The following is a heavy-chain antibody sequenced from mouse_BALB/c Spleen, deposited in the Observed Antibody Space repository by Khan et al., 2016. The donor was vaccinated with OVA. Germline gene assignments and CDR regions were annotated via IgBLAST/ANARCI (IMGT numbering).Heavy chain of an antibody. CDR2: IDPANGNV. J-gene: IGHJ3*01. V-gene: IGHV14-3*02. Sequence: EVQLQESGAEFVKPGASVKLSCTASGFNIEDTDMHWINQRPQQGLVWIGRIDPANGNVKYDQKFRDKATISADVSSNTAYLHLSSLTSDDNDVFYFIARAYNGLFAYWGHGTLVTVSA. CDR1: GFNIEDTD. D-gene: IGHD2-10*01. CDR3: IARAYNGLFAY.